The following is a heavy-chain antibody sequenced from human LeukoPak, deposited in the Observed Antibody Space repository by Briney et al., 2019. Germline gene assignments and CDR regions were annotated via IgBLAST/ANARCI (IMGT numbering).Heavy chain of an antibody. Sequence: ASVKVSCGASGYTYTTDGISWVRQAPGQGLEWMGWIDTYSGKTNYAQKFQGRVTVTSDTSTSTAYMELRSLRSDDTAVYYCARDRGIAEADSFDPWGQGTLVSVSS. D-gene: IGHD6-13*01. CDR1: GYTYTTDG. V-gene: IGHV1-18*01. J-gene: IGHJ5*02. CDR3: ARDRGIAEADSFDP. CDR2: IDTYSGKT.